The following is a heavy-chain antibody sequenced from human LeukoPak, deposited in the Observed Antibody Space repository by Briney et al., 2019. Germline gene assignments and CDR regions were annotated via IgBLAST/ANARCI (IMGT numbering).Heavy chain of an antibody. Sequence: SVKVSCKASGGTFSSYDISWVRQAPGQGLEWMGGITPIFGTAKYAQKFQGRVTITAVESMSTAYMELRSLRSDDTAVYYCARDRELQYYYDSSGYSRFDYWGQGTLVTVSS. D-gene: IGHD3-22*01. CDR3: ARDRELQYYYDSSGYSRFDY. CDR1: GGTFSSYD. CDR2: ITPIFGTA. V-gene: IGHV1-69*13. J-gene: IGHJ4*02.